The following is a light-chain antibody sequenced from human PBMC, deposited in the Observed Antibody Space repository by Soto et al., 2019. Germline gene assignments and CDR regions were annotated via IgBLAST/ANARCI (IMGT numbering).Light chain of an antibody. CDR3: ATWDGSLPGEV. V-gene: IGLV1-51*01. CDR1: SSNIGNNY. CDR2: DNN. J-gene: IGLJ2*01. Sequence: QSFLTQSPSVSAAPGQQVTISCSGSSSNIGNNYVSWYQRLPGTAPKLLIYDNNKRPSGIPDRFSGSKSGTSGTLDITGLQTGDEADYYCATWDGSLPGEVFGGGTKVTVL.